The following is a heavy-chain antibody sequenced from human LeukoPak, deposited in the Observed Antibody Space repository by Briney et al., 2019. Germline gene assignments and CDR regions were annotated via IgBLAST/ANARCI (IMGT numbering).Heavy chain of an antibody. V-gene: IGHV4-31*03. J-gene: IGHJ4*02. CDR3: ARANDYVWYFDY. CDR1: GGSLSSGGFY. D-gene: IGHD3-16*01. Sequence: SQTLSLTCTVSGGSLSSGGFYWSWIPPHPGEGLEWIGYIYYSGSTYYNPSLKSRVTISVDTSKNQFSLKLSSVTAADTAVYYCARANDYVWYFDYWGQGTLVTVSS. CDR2: IYYSGST.